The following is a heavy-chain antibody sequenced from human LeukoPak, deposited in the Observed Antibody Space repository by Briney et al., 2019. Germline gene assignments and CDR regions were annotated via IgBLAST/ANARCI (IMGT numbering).Heavy chain of an antibody. D-gene: IGHD6-6*01. J-gene: IGHJ2*01. CDR2: IGTGGDT. V-gene: IGHV3-13*01. CDR3: AREVADSSSWDWSFDL. CDR1: GFSFSISD. Sequence: GGSLRLSCAASGFSFSISDFHWVRQAAGKGLEWVSAIGTGGDTYYGDSVKDRFTISRENARNSLYLQMNNLRPGDSAVYHCAREVADSSSWDWSFDLWGRGTLVTVSS.